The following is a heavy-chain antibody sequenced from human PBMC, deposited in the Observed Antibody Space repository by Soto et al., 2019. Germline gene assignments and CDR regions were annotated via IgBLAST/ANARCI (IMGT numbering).Heavy chain of an antibody. D-gene: IGHD5-18*01. Sequence: QVQLQESGPGLVKPSQTLSLICSVSGGSINSVDYYWAWIRQTPGKGLEWIGYTSYFGTTDYMPSLRSRVTMSVDTSKNQFSRRLSSVTAADTALYYCARVQRDTAMGHFDYWGQGTLVIVSS. CDR2: TSYFGTT. J-gene: IGHJ4*02. CDR1: GGSINSVDYY. CDR3: ARVQRDTAMGHFDY. V-gene: IGHV4-30-4*01.